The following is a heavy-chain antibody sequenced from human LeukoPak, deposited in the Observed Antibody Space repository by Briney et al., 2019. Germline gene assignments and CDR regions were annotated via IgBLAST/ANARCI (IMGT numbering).Heavy chain of an antibody. J-gene: IGHJ4*02. CDR2: IYPGDSDT. Sequence: GESLKISCKGSGYSFTSYWIGWVRQMPGKGLEWMGIIYPGDSDTRYSPSFQGQVTISADKSISTAYLQWSSLKASDTAMYYCARFEWVSLGGYSYGYNYWGQGTLVTVSS. D-gene: IGHD5-18*01. CDR3: ARFEWVSLGGYSYGYNY. V-gene: IGHV5-51*01. CDR1: GYSFTSYW.